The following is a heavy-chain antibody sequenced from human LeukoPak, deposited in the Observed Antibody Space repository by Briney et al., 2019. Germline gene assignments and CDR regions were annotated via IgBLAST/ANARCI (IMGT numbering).Heavy chain of an antibody. CDR2: ISAYNGNT. CDR1: GYTFTNYG. D-gene: IGHD3-9*01. Sequence: ASVKVSCKASGYTFTNYGISWVRQAPGQGLEWMGWISAYNGNTNYAQKLQGRVTMTTDTSTSTAYMELRSLRSDDTAVYYCARVNYDILTGYFDYWGQGTLVTVSS. CDR3: ARVNYDILTGYFDY. J-gene: IGHJ4*02. V-gene: IGHV1-18*01.